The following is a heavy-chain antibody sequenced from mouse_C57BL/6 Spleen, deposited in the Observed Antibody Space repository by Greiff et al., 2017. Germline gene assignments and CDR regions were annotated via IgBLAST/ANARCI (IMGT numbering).Heavy chain of an antibody. Sequence: VQLKESGPELVKPGASVKMSCKASGYTFTDYNMHWVKQSHGKSLEWIGYINPNNGGTSYNQKFKGKATLTVNKSSSTAYMELRSLTSEDSAVYYCARLGGGGFAYWGQGTLVTVSA. CDR3: ARLGGGGFAY. CDR2: INPNNGGT. V-gene: IGHV1-22*01. J-gene: IGHJ3*01. CDR1: GYTFTDYN.